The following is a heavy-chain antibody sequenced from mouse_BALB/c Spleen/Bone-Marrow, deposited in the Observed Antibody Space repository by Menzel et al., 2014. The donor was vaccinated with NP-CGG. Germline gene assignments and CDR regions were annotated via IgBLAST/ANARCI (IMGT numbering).Heavy chain of an antibody. CDR2: INPGSGDT. V-gene: IGHV1-54*01. J-gene: IGHJ3*01. Sequence: VKLMESGAELVRPGTSVKVSCKASGYAFTTYLIEWVKQRPGQGLEWIGVINPGSGDTHYNETFKDKATLTADKSSSTAYMQLSSLTSDDSAVYFCARNANWLFTYWGQGTLVTVSA. CDR3: ARNANWLFTY. CDR1: GYAFTTYL. D-gene: IGHD4-1*01.